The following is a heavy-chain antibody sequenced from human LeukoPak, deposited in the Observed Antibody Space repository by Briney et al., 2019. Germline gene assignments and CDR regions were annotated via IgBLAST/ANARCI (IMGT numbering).Heavy chain of an antibody. CDR1: GGSISSGGYS. D-gene: IGHD1-7*01. V-gene: IGHV4-30-2*01. CDR3: ARGITGTTRYFDY. CDR2: IYHSGST. Sequence: SQTLSLTCAVSGGSISSGGYSWSWLRQPPGKSLEWIGYIYHSGSTYYNPSLKSRVTISVDRSKNQFSLKLSSVTAADTAVYYCARGITGTTRYFDYWGQGTLVTVSS. J-gene: IGHJ4*02.